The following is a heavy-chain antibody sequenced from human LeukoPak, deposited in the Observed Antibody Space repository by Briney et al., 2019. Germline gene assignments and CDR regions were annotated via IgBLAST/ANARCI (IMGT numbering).Heavy chain of an antibody. V-gene: IGHV1-2*02. D-gene: IGHD3-22*01. CDR1: GYTFTGYY. Sequence: ASVKVSCKASGYTFTGYYMHWVRQAPGQGLEWMGWINPNSGGTNYAQKFRGRVTMTRDTSISTAYMELSSLRSEDTAVYYCARDFYDSSGYNPFDPWGQGTLVTVSS. CDR2: INPNSGGT. J-gene: IGHJ5*02. CDR3: ARDFYDSSGYNPFDP.